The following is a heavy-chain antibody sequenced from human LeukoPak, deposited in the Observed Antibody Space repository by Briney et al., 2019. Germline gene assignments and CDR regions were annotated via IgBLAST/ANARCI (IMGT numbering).Heavy chain of an antibody. D-gene: IGHD2-15*01. J-gene: IGHJ5*02. Sequence: GGSLRLSCTASGFTFGDYAMSWFRQAPGKGLEWVGFIRSKAYGGTTEYAASVKGRFTISRDDSKSIAYLQMNSLKTEDTAVYYCTRGVRDIVVVVAPNWFDPWGQGTLVTVSS. CDR1: GFTFGDYA. CDR3: TRGVRDIVVVVAPNWFDP. V-gene: IGHV3-49*03. CDR2: IRSKAYGGTT.